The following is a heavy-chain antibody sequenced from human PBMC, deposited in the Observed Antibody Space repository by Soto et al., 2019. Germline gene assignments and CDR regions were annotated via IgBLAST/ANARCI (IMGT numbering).Heavy chain of an antibody. Sequence: SETLSLTCTVSGGSVSSGSNYWYWIRQPPGKGLEWIAYIYYTGSSSYNPSLKSRVTISVDTSKNQFSLWLNSLTAADTAVYYCARASDPSSSWPSFDSWGQGTLVTVSS. CDR3: ARASDPSSSWPSFDS. V-gene: IGHV4-61*01. D-gene: IGHD6-13*01. J-gene: IGHJ4*02. CDR2: IYYTGSS. CDR1: GGSVSSGSNY.